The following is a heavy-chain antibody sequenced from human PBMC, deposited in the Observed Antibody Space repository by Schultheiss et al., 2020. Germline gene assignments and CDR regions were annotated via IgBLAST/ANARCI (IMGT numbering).Heavy chain of an antibody. Sequence: GGSLRLSCVVSGFTFDAYAMHWVRQTPGKGLEWVSTITSSGINTYYADSVKGRFTISRDDSKNTLYLQMNSLRAEDTAVYYCARSARPNDYRGQGTLVTVSS. CDR2: ITSSGINT. CDR3: ARSARPNDY. V-gene: IGHV3-23*01. J-gene: IGHJ4*02. CDR1: GFTFDAYA.